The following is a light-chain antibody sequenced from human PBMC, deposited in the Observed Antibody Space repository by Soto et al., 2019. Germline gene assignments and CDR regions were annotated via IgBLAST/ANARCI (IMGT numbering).Light chain of an antibody. CDR3: QQYNNWPQT. Sequence: EIVMTQSPATLSVSPMEIATLAFTASQSVSSNLAWYQQKPGQAPRLLIYGASTRATGIPARFSGSGSGTEFTLTISSLQSEDFAVYYCQQYNNWPQTFGQGTKVDI. CDR1: QSVSSN. J-gene: IGKJ1*01. V-gene: IGKV3-15*01. CDR2: GAS.